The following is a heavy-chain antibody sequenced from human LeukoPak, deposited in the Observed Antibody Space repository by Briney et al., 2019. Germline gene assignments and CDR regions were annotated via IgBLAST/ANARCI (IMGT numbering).Heavy chain of an antibody. Sequence: PSETLSLTCTVSGGSISGYYWSWIRQPAGKGLGWIGRIYTSGSTNYNPSLKNRVTMSVDTSKNQFSLKLSSVTAADTAVYYCARGPSRALGLAFDIWGQGTMVTVSS. V-gene: IGHV4-4*07. CDR3: ARGPSRALGLAFDI. CDR1: GGSISGYY. D-gene: IGHD3-10*01. J-gene: IGHJ3*02. CDR2: IYTSGST.